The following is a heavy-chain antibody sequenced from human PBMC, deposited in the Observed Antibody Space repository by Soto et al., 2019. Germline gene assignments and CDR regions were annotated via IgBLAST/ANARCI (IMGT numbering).Heavy chain of an antibody. CDR3: ARKGNYCSGGSCYSHYFDY. D-gene: IGHD2-15*01. CDR2: IYYSGST. CDR1: GGSISSSSYY. J-gene: IGHJ4*02. V-gene: IGHV4-39*01. Sequence: PSETLSLTCTVSGGSISSSSYYWGWIRQPPGKGLEWIGSIYYSGSTYYNPSLKSRVTISVDTSKNQFSLKLSSVTAADTAVYYCARKGNYCSGGSCYSHYFDYWGQGTLVTVSS.